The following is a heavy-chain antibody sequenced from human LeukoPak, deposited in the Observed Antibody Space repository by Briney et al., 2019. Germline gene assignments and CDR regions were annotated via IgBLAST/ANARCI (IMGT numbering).Heavy chain of an antibody. J-gene: IGHJ4*02. CDR2: IYYSGST. D-gene: IGHD6-19*01. V-gene: IGHV4-30-4*08. CDR3: ARVLQSSGWPGLFDY. CDR1: GGSISSGDYY. Sequence: TSETLSLTCTVSGGSISSGDYYWSWIRQPPGKGLEWIGYIYYSGSTYYNPSLKSRVTISVDTSKNQFPLKLSSVTAADTAVYYCARVLQSSGWPGLFDYWGQGTLVTVSS.